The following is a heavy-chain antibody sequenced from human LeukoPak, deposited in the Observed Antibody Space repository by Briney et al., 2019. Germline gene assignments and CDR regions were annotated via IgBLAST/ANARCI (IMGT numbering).Heavy chain of an antibody. CDR2: IKSRTDDETT. Sequence: GGSLRLSCTASGFTFSSAWMNWVRQAPGKGLEWVGRIKSRTDDETTDYAAPVKGRFTISRDDSQNTLYLQMNSLKSEDTGVYYCATRFNQLRYFDYWGQGTLVTVSS. D-gene: IGHD1-14*01. CDR1: GFTFSSAW. CDR3: ATRFNQLRYFDY. V-gene: IGHV3-15*01. J-gene: IGHJ4*02.